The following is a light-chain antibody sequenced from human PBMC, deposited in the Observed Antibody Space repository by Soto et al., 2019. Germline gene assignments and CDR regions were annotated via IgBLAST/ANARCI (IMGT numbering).Light chain of an antibody. CDR3: QEYDNWPPWT. CDR1: QSVSNH. J-gene: IGKJ1*01. Sequence: EVVMTQSPATLSVSTGERATLSCRASQSVSNHLAWYQQKPGQAPRLLIYGASTRSTGTPARFSGSGSWTEFTLTICSLQSEDFAVYYCQEYDNWPPWTFAQGTKVEIK. CDR2: GAS. V-gene: IGKV3-15*01.